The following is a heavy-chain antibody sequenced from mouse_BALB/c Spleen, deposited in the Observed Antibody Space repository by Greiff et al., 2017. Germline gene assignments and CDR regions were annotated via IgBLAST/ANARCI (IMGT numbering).Heavy chain of an antibody. CDR2: ISSGSSTI. CDR1: GFTFSSFG. V-gene: IGHV5-17*02. D-gene: IGHD4-1*01. Sequence: EVQGVESGGGLVQPGGSRKLSCAASGFTFSSFGMHWVRQAPEKGLEWVAYISSGSSTIYYADTVKGRFTISRDNPKNTLFLQMTSLRSEDTAMYYCAREELGFAYWGQGTLVTVSA. J-gene: IGHJ3*01. CDR3: AREELGFAY.